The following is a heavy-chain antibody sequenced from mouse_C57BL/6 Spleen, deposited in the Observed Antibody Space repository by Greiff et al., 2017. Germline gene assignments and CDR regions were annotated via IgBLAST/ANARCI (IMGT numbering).Heavy chain of an antibody. CDR1: GFTFSSYA. CDR2: ISDGGSYT. CDR3: ARDRGHFDY. V-gene: IGHV5-4*01. Sequence: EVQVVESGGGLVKPGGSLKLSCAASGFTFSSYALSWVRQTPEKRLEWVATISDGGSYTYYPDNVKGRFPISRDTAKNNLYLQMSHRKSEDTAMYYGARDRGHFDYWGQGTTLTGAS. J-gene: IGHJ2*01.